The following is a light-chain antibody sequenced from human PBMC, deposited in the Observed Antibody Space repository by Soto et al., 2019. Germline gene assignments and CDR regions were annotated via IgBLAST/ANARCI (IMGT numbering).Light chain of an antibody. CDR2: GAS. J-gene: IGKJ2*01. CDR3: QQYGSSSLYT. V-gene: IGKV3-20*01. Sequence: EIVLTQSPGTLSLSPGERATLSCRASQSVSSSYLGWYQQKPGQAPRLLIYGASSRATGIPDRFSGSGSGTDFTLTISRLEPEDVAVYYCQQYGSSSLYTFGQGTKLEIK. CDR1: QSVSSSY.